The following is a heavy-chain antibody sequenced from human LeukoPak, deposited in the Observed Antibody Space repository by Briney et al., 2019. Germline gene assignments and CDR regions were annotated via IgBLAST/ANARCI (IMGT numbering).Heavy chain of an antibody. CDR3: ARRRGGSSSRAGFDI. V-gene: IGHV4-34*01. J-gene: IGHJ3*02. CDR2: INHSGST. CDR1: GGSFSGYY. D-gene: IGHD6-6*01. Sequence: SETLSLTCAVYGGSFSGYYWSWIRQPPGKGLEWIGEINHSGSTNYNPSLKSRVTISVDTSKNQFSLKLSSVTAADTAVYYCARRRGGSSSRAGFDIWGQGTMVIVSS.